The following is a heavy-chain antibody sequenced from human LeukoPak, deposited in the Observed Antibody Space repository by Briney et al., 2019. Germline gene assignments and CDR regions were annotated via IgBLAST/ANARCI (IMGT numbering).Heavy chain of an antibody. CDR1: GFTFSRDY. J-gene: IGHJ4*02. CDR2: ISSSSSYI. Sequence: GGSLRLSCAASGFTFSRDYMTWVRQAPGKGLEWVSSISSSSSYIYYADSVKGRFTISRDNAKNSLYLQMNSLRAEDTAVYYCASPAGLRWPNPHYWGQGTLVTVSS. CDR3: ASPAGLRWPNPHY. V-gene: IGHV3-21*01. D-gene: IGHD4-23*01.